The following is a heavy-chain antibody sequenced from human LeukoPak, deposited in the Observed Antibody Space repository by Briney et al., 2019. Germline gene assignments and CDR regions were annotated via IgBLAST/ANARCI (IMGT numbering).Heavy chain of an antibody. CDR1: GFTFSNHN. Sequence: GGSLRLSCEASGFTFSNHNMNWVRQAPGEGLEWVSSINSRSNYIYYADSVKGRFTIPRDNAKESLYLQMNSLRAEDTALYFCARDKVSVIPALDCWGQGTLVIVSS. V-gene: IGHV3-21*01. CDR2: INSRSNYI. CDR3: ARDKVSVIPALDC. D-gene: IGHD2/OR15-2a*01. J-gene: IGHJ4*02.